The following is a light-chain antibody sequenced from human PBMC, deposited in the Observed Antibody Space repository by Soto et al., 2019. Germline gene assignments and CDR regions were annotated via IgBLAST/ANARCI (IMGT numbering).Light chain of an antibody. Sequence: QSVLTQPASVSGSPGQSITISCTGTSSVVGGYNYVSWYQQHLGRAPKLMIYEVSNRPSGVSTRFSGSKSGNTASLTISGLQAEDEADYYCISYTSSSTRVFGTGTKVTVL. V-gene: IGLV2-14*01. J-gene: IGLJ1*01. CDR3: ISYTSSSTRV. CDR2: EVS. CDR1: SSVVGGYNY.